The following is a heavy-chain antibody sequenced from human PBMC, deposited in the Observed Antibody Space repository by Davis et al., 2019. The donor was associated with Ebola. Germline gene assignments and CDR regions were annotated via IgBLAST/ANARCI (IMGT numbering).Heavy chain of an antibody. D-gene: IGHD3-3*01. CDR2: ISGSGGST. CDR1: GFTFSDYY. Sequence: GGSLRLSCAASGFTFSDYYMSWIRQAPGKGLEWVSAISGSGGSTYYADSVKGRFTISRDHSKKTLYLQMNSLRAEDTAVYYCAKSGLSFGVVKYHYGMDVWGKGTTVTVSS. CDR3: AKSGLSFGVVKYHYGMDV. J-gene: IGHJ6*04. V-gene: IGHV3-23*01.